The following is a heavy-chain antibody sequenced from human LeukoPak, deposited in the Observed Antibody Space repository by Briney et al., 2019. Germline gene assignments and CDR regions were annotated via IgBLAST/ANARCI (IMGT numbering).Heavy chain of an antibody. CDR2: INSDGSST. CDR3: ARSNPSAGDY. D-gene: IGHD6-13*01. J-gene: IGHJ4*02. V-gene: IGHV3-74*01. CDR1: GFTFSSYW. Sequence: GGSLRLSCAASGFTFSSYWMHWVRQAPGEGLVWVSRINSDGSSTSYADSVKGRFTISRDNAKNTLYLQMNSLRAEDTAVYYCARSNPSAGDYWGQGTLVTVSS.